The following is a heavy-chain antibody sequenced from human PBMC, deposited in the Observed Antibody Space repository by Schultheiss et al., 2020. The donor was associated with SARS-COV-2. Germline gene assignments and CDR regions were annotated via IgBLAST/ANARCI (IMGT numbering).Heavy chain of an antibody. D-gene: IGHD4-17*01. J-gene: IGHJ3*02. V-gene: IGHV4-59*01. CDR2: INHSGST. CDR1: GGSISSYY. CDR3: ARVGEGSFDI. Sequence: SETLSLTCTVSGGSISSYYWSWIRQPPGKGLEWIGEINHSGSTNYNPSLKSRVTISVDTSKNQFSLKLSSVTAADTAVYYCARVGEGSFDIWGQGTMVTVSS.